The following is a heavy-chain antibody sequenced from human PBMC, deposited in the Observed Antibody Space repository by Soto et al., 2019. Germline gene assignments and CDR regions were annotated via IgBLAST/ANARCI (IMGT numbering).Heavy chain of an antibody. CDR3: ARDCTTGTLTGGMDV. V-gene: IGHV5-51*01. Sequence: GESLKISCKGSGYRFTNYWIGWVRQMPGKGLEWMGIIYPGDSDTRYSPSFQGQVTISADKSINTAYLQWSSLKASDTAMYYCARDCTTGTLTGGMDVWGKETTVTVAS. D-gene: IGHD1-1*01. CDR1: GYRFTNYW. CDR2: IYPGDSDT. J-gene: IGHJ6*04.